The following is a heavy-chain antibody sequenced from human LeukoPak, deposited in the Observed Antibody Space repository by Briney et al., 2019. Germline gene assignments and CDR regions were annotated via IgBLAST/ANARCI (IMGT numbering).Heavy chain of an antibody. D-gene: IGHD1-26*01. CDR2: ISSSGSTI. V-gene: IGHV3-48*03. J-gene: IGHJ3*02. CDR1: GFTFSSYE. Sequence: PGGSLRLSCAASGFTFSSYEMNWVRQAPGKGLEWVSYISSSGSTIYYADSVKGRFTISRDNAKNSLYLQMNSLRAEDTAVYYCAGVGIVGAIDAFDIWGQGTMVTVSS. CDR3: AGVGIVGAIDAFDI.